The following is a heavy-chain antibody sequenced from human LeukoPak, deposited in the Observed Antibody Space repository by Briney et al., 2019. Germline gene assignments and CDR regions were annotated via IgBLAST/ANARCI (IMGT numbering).Heavy chain of an antibody. CDR2: ISSSSSYI. CDR3: ARADYGDYRREYFFDY. J-gene: IGHJ4*02. CDR1: GFTFSSYA. Sequence: PGGSLRLSCAASGFTFSSYAMHWVRQAPGKGLEWVSSISSSSSYIYYADSVKGRFTISRDNAKNSLYLQMNSLRAEDTAVYYCARADYGDYRREYFFDYWGQGTLVTVSS. D-gene: IGHD4-17*01. V-gene: IGHV3-21*06.